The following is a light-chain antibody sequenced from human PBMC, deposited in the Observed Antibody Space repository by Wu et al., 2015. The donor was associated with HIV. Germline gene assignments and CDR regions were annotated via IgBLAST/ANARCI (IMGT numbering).Light chain of an antibody. CDR3: QQYYYSRT. CDR1: QSVSSSY. CDR2: YI. V-gene: IGKV3-20*01. J-gene: IGKJ1*01. Sequence: LXCRASQSVSSSYLAWYQQNLARLPAPHLWYIHQGTGIPDRFSGSGSGTDFTLTISRLEPEDFALYYCQQYYYSRTFGQGTKVEIK.